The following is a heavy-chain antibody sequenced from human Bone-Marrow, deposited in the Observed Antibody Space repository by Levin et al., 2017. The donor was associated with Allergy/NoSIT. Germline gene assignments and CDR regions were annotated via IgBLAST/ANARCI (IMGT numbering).Heavy chain of an antibody. CDR2: IDPSDSYV. V-gene: IGHV5-10-1*01. D-gene: IGHD3-10*02. CDR3: ARQMFVSAKRIDY. Sequence: GESLKISCTVSGYRFNTYWINWVRQVPGEGLEWMAKIDPSDSYVNYSPSFQGHVNISIDKSINTVYMEWRSLKASDSAMYYCARQMFVSAKRIDYWGQGTLVTVSP. J-gene: IGHJ4*02. CDR1: GYRFNTYW.